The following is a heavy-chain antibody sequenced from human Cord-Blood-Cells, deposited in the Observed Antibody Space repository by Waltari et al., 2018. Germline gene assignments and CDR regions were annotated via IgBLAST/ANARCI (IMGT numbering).Heavy chain of an antibody. CDR1: GSTVSTNY. D-gene: IGHD4-17*01. CDR2: IYSGGST. CDR3: ARVPPDYGGNSYYFDY. J-gene: IGHJ4*02. Sequence: EVQLVESGGGLIQPGGSLRLSCAASGSTVSTNYMRWVRQAPGKGLEWVSVIYSGGSTYYADSVKGRFTISRDNSKNTLYLQMNSLRAEDTAVYYCARVPPDYGGNSYYFDYWGQGTLVTVSS. V-gene: IGHV3-53*01.